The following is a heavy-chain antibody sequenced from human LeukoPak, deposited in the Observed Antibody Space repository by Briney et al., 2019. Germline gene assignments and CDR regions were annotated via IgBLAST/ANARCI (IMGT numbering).Heavy chain of an antibody. V-gene: IGHV3-7*01. CDR3: ARPLTRGGTYYV. CDR2: IKQDGSEK. CDR1: GFTFSSYW. D-gene: IGHD1-26*01. J-gene: IGHJ4*02. Sequence: GGSLRLSCAASGFTFSSYWKSWVRQAPGKGLEWVANIKQDGSEKYYVDSVKGRFTISRDNAKNSLYLQMNSLRAEDTAVYYCARPLTRGGTYYVWGQGTLVTVSS.